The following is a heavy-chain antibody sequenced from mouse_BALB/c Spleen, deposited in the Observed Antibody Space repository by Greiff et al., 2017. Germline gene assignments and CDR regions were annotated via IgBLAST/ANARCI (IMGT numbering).Heavy chain of an antibody. CDR3: ARDAYYRYYAMDY. Sequence: EVKLMESGGGLVQPGGSLRLSCATSGFTFTDYYMSWVRQPPGKALEWLGFIRNKANGYTTEYSASVKGRFTISRDNSQSILYLQMNTLRAEDSATYYCARDAYYRYYAMDYWGQGTSVTVSA. CDR2: IRNKANGYTT. D-gene: IGHD2-14*01. J-gene: IGHJ4*01. V-gene: IGHV7-3*02. CDR1: GFTFTDYY.